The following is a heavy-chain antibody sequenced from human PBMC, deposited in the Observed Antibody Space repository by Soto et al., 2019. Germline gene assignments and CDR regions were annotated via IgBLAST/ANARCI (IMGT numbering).Heavy chain of an antibody. V-gene: IGHV1-58*01. Sequence: SVKVSCKDSGFTFTSSAVQWVRPARGQRLEWIGWIVVGSGNTNYAQKFQERVTITRDRSTSTAYMELSRLRSEDKAVYYCAADFGGGYYDSSGTLPYYFDYWGQGTLVTVSS. CDR3: AADFGGGYYDSSGTLPYYFDY. D-gene: IGHD3-22*01. CDR2: IVVGSGNT. CDR1: GFTFTSSA. J-gene: IGHJ4*02.